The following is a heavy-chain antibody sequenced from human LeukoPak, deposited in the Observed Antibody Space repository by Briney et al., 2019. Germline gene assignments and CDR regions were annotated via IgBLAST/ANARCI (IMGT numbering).Heavy chain of an antibody. CDR1: GFTFRAYW. J-gene: IGHJ4*02. CDR3: ARWVGATTNYFDY. V-gene: IGHV3-74*01. D-gene: IGHD1-26*01. Sequence: GGSLRLSCAASGFTFRAYWMHWVRHAPGKGLMWVSRINTEGSSTSYADSVKGRFTISRDNAKNSLYLQMNSLRAEDTAVYYCARWVGATTNYFDYWGQGTLVTVSS. CDR2: INTEGSST.